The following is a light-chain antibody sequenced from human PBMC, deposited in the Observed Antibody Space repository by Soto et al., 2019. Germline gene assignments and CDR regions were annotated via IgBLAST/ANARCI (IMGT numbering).Light chain of an antibody. CDR2: AAS. CDR3: QQSYTAPPT. J-gene: IGKJ1*01. V-gene: IGKV1-39*01. CDR1: LTTSIY. Sequence: DNQLTQSPSSLSAYLGDRVTITCRASLTTSIYLNWYQHKPGKAPRLLIYAASNLQSGVPSRFSGSGSGTDFTLTISGLQPEEFATYYCQQSYTAPPTFGQGTRVESK.